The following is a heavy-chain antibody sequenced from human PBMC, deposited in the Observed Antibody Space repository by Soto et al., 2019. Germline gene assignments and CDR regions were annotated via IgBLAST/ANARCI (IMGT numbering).Heavy chain of an antibody. D-gene: IGHD6-19*01. J-gene: IGHJ4*02. Sequence: EVQLVESGGGPVKPGGSLRLSCAASGFAFNTYSMNWVRQAPGKGLEWVAFITRSSSYIYYADSVRGRFTLSRDNAKNSLYLQMNSLRAEDTAIYYCARDDGWLILDYWGQGTLVPVSS. CDR3: ARDDGWLILDY. V-gene: IGHV3-21*06. CDR2: ITRSSSYI. CDR1: GFAFNTYS.